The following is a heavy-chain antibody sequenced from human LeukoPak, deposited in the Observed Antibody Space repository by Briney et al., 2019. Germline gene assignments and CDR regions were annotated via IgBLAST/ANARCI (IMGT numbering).Heavy chain of an antibody. V-gene: IGHV1-2*02. Sequence: GASVKVSCKASGYSFIGYYIHWVRQAPGQGREGMGWIKPKSGDTNYVGKLQGRVTMTRDTSISTAYMELSRLRSDDTAVYYCATFDQDWGTFHSWGQGTLVTVSS. D-gene: IGHD7-27*01. J-gene: IGHJ5*02. CDR3: ATFDQDWGTFHS. CDR1: GYSFIGYY. CDR2: IKPKSGDT.